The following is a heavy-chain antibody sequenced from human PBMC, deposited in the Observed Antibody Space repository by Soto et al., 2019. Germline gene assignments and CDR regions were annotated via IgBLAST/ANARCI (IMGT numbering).Heavy chain of an antibody. CDR2: IIPILGIA. D-gene: IGHD1-1*01. CDR1: GGTFSSYT. CDR3: ARGRVQAQYYYYMDV. Sequence: AASVKVSCKASGGTFSSYTISWVRQAPGQGLEWMGRIIPILGIANYAQKFQGRVTITADKSTSTAYMELSSLRSEDTAVYYCARGRVQAQYYYYMDVWGKGTTGTVSS. J-gene: IGHJ6*03. V-gene: IGHV1-69*02.